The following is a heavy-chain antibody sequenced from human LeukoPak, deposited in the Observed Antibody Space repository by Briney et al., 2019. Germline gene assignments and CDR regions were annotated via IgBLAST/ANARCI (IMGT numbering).Heavy chain of an antibody. J-gene: IGHJ6*02. CDR3: AHCGCSGGSCYLTRARYYYYYGMDV. D-gene: IGHD2-15*01. CDR1: GFTFSSYA. V-gene: IGHV3-23*01. CDR2: ISGSGGST. Sequence: QAGGSLRLSCAASGFTFSSYAMSWVRQAPGKGLEWVSAISGSGGSTYYADSVKGRFTISRDNSKNTLYLQMNSLRAEDTAVYYCAHCGCSGGSCYLTRARYYYYYGMDVWGQGTTVTVSS.